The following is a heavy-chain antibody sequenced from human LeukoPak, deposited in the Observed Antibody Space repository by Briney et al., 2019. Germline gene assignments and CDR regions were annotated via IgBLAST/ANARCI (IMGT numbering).Heavy chain of an antibody. Sequence: GGSLRLSCAASGFTFSSYEMNWVRQAPGKGLEWVGFIRSKAYGGTTEYAASVKGRFTISRDDSKSIAYLQMNSLKTEDTAVYYCTRDVDTAIASADYWGQGTLVTVSS. CDR2: IRSKAYGGTT. V-gene: IGHV3-49*04. CDR1: GFTFSSYE. J-gene: IGHJ4*02. CDR3: TRDVDTAIASADY. D-gene: IGHD5-18*01.